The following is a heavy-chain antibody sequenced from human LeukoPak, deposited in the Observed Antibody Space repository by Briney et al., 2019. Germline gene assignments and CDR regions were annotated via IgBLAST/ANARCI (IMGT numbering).Heavy chain of an antibody. CDR2: IYSDNT. V-gene: IGHV3-53*01. Sequence: GGSLRLSCTVSGFTVSSNSMSWVRQAPGKGLEWVSFIYSDNTHYSDSVKGRFTISRDNSKNTLYLQMNSLRAEDTAVYYCARDGGYSSGWLMVWGQGTLVTVSS. CDR3: ARDGGYSSGWLMV. CDR1: GFTVSSNS. J-gene: IGHJ4*02. D-gene: IGHD6-19*01.